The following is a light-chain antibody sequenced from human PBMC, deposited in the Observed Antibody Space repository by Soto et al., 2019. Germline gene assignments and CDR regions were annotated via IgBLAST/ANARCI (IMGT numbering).Light chain of an antibody. Sequence: EIVLTQSPATLSLSAGEPATPSCRVRQSVKTFLVWYQQRTGQAPRLLIYDASHRAAGIPARFSGSGFGTDFTLTISSLEPDDAAVYYCQQRSNWPPITFGQGTRLEIK. CDR2: DAS. CDR1: QSVKTF. CDR3: QQRSNWPPIT. V-gene: IGKV3-11*01. J-gene: IGKJ5*01.